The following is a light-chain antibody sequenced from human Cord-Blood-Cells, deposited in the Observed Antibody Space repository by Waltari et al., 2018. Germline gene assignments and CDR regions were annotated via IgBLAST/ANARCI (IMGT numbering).Light chain of an antibody. CDR1: ALPKQY. Sequence: SYELTQPPSVSVSPGQTARITCSGDALPKQYAYGYQQKPGQAPVLVINKDSERPSGIPERFSGSSSGTTVTLTISGVQAEDEADYYCQSADSSGTYWVFGGGTKLTVL. V-gene: IGLV3-25*03. J-gene: IGLJ3*02. CDR2: KDS. CDR3: QSADSSGTYWV.